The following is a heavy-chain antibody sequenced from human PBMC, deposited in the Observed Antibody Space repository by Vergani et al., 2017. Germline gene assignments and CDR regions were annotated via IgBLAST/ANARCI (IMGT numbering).Heavy chain of an antibody. V-gene: IGHV4-34*01. J-gene: IGHJ6*03. CDR2: IDHTGRP. CDR3: ASVNTETNGHLYYYYYMDV. D-gene: IGHD4-11*01. Sequence: QVQLQQWGGGLLKPSETLSLTCVVNGGSFTSYHWTWIRQSPGEGLEWVGDIDHTGRPDYNPSLKSRLTMSVDKSRNQFSLPLNSVTATDTAIYFCASVNTETNGHLYYYYYMDVWGQGTAVTVS. CDR1: GGSFTSYH.